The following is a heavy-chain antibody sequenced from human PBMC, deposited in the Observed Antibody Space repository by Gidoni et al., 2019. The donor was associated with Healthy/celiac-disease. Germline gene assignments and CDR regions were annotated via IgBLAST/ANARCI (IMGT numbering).Heavy chain of an antibody. V-gene: IGHV3-23*01. D-gene: IGHD1-7*01. CDR1: GFTFSSYA. CDR2: ISGSGGST. CDR3: AKGGDWNYLKSWFDP. J-gene: IGHJ5*02. Sequence: EVQLLESGGGLVQPGGSLRLSCAASGFTFSSYAMSWVRQAPGKGLEWVSAISGSGGSTYSADSVKGRFTISRDNSKNTLYLQMNSLRAEDTAVYYCAKGGDWNYLKSWFDPWGQGTLVTVSS.